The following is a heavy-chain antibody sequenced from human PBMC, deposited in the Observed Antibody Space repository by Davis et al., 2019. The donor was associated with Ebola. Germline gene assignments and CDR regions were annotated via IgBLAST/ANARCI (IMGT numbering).Heavy chain of an antibody. V-gene: IGHV3-30*02. Sequence: PGGSLRLSCAASGLNFNSYGMHWVRQAPGKGLEWVAFIRYDGLNKYYADSVKGRFTISRDNSKKMLFLHLSSVREEDTAVYFCANTGRLGDWSYYHFMDVWGKGTTVTVSS. D-gene: IGHD3-16*01. CDR3: ANTGRLGDWSYYHFMDV. CDR2: IRYDGLNK. J-gene: IGHJ6*03. CDR1: GLNFNSYG.